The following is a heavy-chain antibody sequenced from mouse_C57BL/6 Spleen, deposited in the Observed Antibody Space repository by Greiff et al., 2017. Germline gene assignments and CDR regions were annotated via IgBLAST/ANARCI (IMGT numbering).Heavy chain of an antibody. D-gene: IGHD1-1*01. CDR3: ARTATVDYYYAMDY. CDR1: GYTFTDYY. V-gene: IGHV1-19*01. J-gene: IGHJ4*01. Sequence: EVQLQQSGPVLVKPGASVKMSCKASGYTFTDYYMNWVKQSHGKSLEWIGVINPYNGGTSYNQKFKGKATLTVDKSSSTAYMELNSLTSEDSAVYYGARTATVDYYYAMDYWGQGTSVTVSS. CDR2: INPYNGGT.